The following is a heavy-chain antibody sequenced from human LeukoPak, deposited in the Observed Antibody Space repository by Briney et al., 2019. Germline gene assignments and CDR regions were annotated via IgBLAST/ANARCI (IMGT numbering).Heavy chain of an antibody. V-gene: IGHV4-39*07. Sequence: PSETLSLTCTVSGGSISSSTYYWGWIRQPPGKGLEWIGSIYHSGSTYYNPSLKSRVTISVDTSKNQFSLKLSSVTAADTAVYYCARGNYDFWSGYYTGYYFDYWGQGTLVTVSS. D-gene: IGHD3-3*01. J-gene: IGHJ4*02. CDR2: IYHSGST. CDR3: ARGNYDFWSGYYTGYYFDY. CDR1: GGSISSSTYY.